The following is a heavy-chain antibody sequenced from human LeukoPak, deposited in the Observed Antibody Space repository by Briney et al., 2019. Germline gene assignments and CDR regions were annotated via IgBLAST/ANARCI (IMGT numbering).Heavy chain of an antibody. Sequence: PSETLSLTCTVSGGSISSYYWSWIRQPPGKGLEWIGYIYYSGSTNYNPSLKSRVTISVDTSKNQFSLKLSSVTAADTAVYYCARVIKVVRGVINYSTYYFDYWGQGTLVTVSS. V-gene: IGHV4-59*01. CDR3: ARVIKVVRGVINYSTYYFDY. CDR2: IYYSGST. J-gene: IGHJ4*02. CDR1: GGSISSYY. D-gene: IGHD3-10*01.